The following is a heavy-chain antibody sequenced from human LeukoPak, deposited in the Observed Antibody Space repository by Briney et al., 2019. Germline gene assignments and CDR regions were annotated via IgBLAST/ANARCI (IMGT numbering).Heavy chain of an antibody. CDR1: GFSFSCYS. D-gene: IGHD3-10*01. CDR2: IGSSSRYI. Sequence: GGSLRLSCAASGFSFSCYSVNWVRQAPGKGLEWVSFIGSSSRYIYYADSVKGRFTISRDDAKNSLYLQMNSLRAEDTAVYYCARDVGSGSYSASDYWGQGTLVTVSS. CDR3: ARDVGSGSYSASDY. V-gene: IGHV3-21*01. J-gene: IGHJ4*02.